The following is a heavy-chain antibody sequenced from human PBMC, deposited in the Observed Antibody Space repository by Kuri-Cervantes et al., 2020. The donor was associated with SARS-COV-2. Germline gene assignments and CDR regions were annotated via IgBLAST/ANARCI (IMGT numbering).Heavy chain of an antibody. Sequence: SVKVSCKASGVTFNTETFSWVRQAPGQGLEWMGRIIPILGIANYAQKFQGRVTITADKSTSTAYMELSSLRSEDTAVYYCARTITMVRGVTPDWYFDLWGRGTLVTVSS. CDR2: IIPILGIA. J-gene: IGHJ2*01. V-gene: IGHV1-69*02. CDR3: ARTITMVRGVTPDWYFDL. D-gene: IGHD3-10*01. CDR1: GVTFNTET.